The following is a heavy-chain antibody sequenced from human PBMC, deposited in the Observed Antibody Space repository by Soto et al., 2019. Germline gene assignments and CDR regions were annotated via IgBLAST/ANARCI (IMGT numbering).Heavy chain of an antibody. V-gene: IGHV1-69*01. D-gene: IGHD1-26*01. CDR1: GGTFSSYA. Sequence: QVQLVKSGAEVKKPGSSVKVSCKASGGTFSSYAISWVRQAPGQGLEWMGGIIPILGTANYAQKFQGRVTITADESTSTADMELSSLRSEDTAVYYCARDGGQIVGATNWFDPWGQGTLVTVSS. CDR3: ARDGGQIVGATNWFDP. J-gene: IGHJ5*02. CDR2: IIPILGTA.